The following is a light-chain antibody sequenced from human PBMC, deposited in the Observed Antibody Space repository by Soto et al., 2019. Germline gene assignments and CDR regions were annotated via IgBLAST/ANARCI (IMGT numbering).Light chain of an antibody. V-gene: IGLV2-23*03. CDR3: CSYAGSSTFV. CDR2: EGS. J-gene: IGLJ3*02. Sequence: QSDLTQPASVSGSPGQSITISCTGTSSDVGSYNLVSWYQRHPGKAPKLMIYEGSKRPSGVSNRFSGSKSGNTASLTISGLQAEDEADYYCCSYAGSSTFVFGGGTKLTVL. CDR1: SSDVGSYNL.